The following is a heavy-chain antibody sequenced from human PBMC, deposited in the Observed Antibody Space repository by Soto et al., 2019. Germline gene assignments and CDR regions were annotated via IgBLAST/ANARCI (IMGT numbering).Heavy chain of an antibody. CDR2: ISYDGTNK. D-gene: IGHD7-27*01. CDR3: ARDPKTSGGQHWAFNYFDS. CDR1: GFSFSISP. J-gene: IGHJ4*02. Sequence: SLILSCAASGFSFSISPMHWVRQAPGKGPEWVALISYDGTNKFYADSVKGRFTISRDNSKSTLYLQVDSLRPEDAAVYYCARDPKTSGGQHWAFNYFDSWGQGTLVTVSS. V-gene: IGHV3-30-3*01.